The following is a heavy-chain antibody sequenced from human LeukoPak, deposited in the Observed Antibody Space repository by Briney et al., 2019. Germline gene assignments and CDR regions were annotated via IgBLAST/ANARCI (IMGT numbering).Heavy chain of an antibody. D-gene: IGHD3-9*01. V-gene: IGHV1-2*02. CDR1: GYTFTGYY. J-gene: IGHJ4*02. Sequence: GASVKVSCKASGYTFTGYYMHWVRQAPGQGLEWMGWINPNSGGTNYAQKFQGRVTMTRGTSTSTVYMELSSLRSEDTAVYYCARVGSYDILTGYSHFDYWGQGTLVTVSS. CDR3: ARVGSYDILTGYSHFDY. CDR2: INPNSGGT.